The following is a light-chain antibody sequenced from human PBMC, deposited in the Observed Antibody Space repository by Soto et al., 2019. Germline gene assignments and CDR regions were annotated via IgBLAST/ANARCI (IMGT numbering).Light chain of an antibody. CDR3: QQYDRSPIT. V-gene: IGKV3-20*01. Sequence: EIVLTQSPGTLSLSPGERATLYCRASQSISSNRFAWFQEKPGQAPSLLIYGVSSRATGIPDGFSGSGSGTDFTLTISRLEPEDFGVYYCQQYDRSPITFGPGTKVDIK. J-gene: IGKJ3*01. CDR2: GVS. CDR1: QSISSNR.